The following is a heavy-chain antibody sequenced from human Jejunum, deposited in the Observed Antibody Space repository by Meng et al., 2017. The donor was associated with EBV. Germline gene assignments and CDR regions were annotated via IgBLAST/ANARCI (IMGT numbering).Heavy chain of an antibody. CDR3: SRDLVGSADD. Sequence: EAHRVESGVALVRPGESLRLAVAAYVFTFSSYWMHWVRQAPGRGMVWVARINEDGRITTYADSVKGRFTISRDNTKNTLYLQMNSLRAEDTAVYFCSRDLVGSADDWGQGTLVTVSS. V-gene: IGHV3-74*01. D-gene: IGHD6-25*01. J-gene: IGHJ4*02. CDR1: VFTFSSYW. CDR2: INEDGRIT.